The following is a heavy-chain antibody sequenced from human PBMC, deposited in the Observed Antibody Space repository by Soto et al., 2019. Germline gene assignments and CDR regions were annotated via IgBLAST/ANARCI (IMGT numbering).Heavy chain of an antibody. CDR2: FSGSGGST. CDR1: GFTFSSYA. Sequence: GGSLRLSCAASGFTFSSYAMSWVRQAPGKGLEWVSAFSGSGGSTYYADSVKGRFTISRDNSKNTLYLQMNSLRAEDTAVYYCAKAPGDGYNCDYWGQGTLVTVSS. J-gene: IGHJ4*02. D-gene: IGHD5-12*01. CDR3: AKAPGDGYNCDY. V-gene: IGHV3-23*01.